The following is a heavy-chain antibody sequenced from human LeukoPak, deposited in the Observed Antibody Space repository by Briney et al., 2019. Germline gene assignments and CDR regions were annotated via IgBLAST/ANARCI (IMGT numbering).Heavy chain of an antibody. CDR2: INPSGGST. CDR1: GYTFTSYY. J-gene: IGHJ4*02. D-gene: IGHD5-24*01. CDR3: AREFDGGQRWLQLNDY. Sequence: GASVKVSCKASGYTFTSYYMHWVRQAPGQGLEWMGIINPSGGSTSYAQKFQGRVTMTRDTSTSTVYMELSSLRSEDTAVYYCAREFDGGQRWLQLNDYWGRGTLVTVSS. V-gene: IGHV1-46*01.